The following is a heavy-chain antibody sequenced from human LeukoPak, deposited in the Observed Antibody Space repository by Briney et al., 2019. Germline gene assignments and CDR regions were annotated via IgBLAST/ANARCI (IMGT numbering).Heavy chain of an antibody. D-gene: IGHD6-25*01. V-gene: IGHV3-30-3*01. Sequence: GGSLRLSCAASGFTFSSYAMHWVRQAPGKGLEWVAAISYDGSNKYYADSVKGRFTISRDNSKNTLYLQMNSLRAEDTAVYYCARAGYSSGQPSGPRAFYFDYWGQGTLVTVSS. J-gene: IGHJ4*02. CDR1: GFTFSSYA. CDR3: ARAGYSSGQPSGPRAFYFDY. CDR2: ISYDGSNK.